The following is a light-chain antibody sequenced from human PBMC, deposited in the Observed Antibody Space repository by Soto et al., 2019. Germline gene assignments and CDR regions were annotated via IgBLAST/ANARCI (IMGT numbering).Light chain of an antibody. CDR2: EVS. CDR3: SSYTSISTLV. CDR1: NSDVGGYNY. Sequence: QSALTQPASVSASPGQSITISCTGTNSDVGGYNYVSWYQQHPGKAPKLMIYEVSNRPSGVSNRFSGSKSDHTASLTISGLQAEDEADYYCSSYTSISTLVFGGGTKLTVL. J-gene: IGLJ3*02. V-gene: IGLV2-14*01.